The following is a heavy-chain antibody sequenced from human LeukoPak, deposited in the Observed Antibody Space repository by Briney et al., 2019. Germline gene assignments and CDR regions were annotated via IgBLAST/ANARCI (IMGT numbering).Heavy chain of an antibody. CDR3: ARDSSGWSAVDY. CDR2: INHSGST. D-gene: IGHD6-19*01. J-gene: IGHJ4*02. V-gene: IGHV4-34*01. Sequence: PSETLSLTCAVYGGSFSGYYWSWIRQPPGKGLEWIGEINHSGSTNYNPSLKSQVTISVDTSKNQFSLKLSSVTATDTAVYYCARDSSGWSAVDYWGQGTLVTVSS. CDR1: GGSFSGYY.